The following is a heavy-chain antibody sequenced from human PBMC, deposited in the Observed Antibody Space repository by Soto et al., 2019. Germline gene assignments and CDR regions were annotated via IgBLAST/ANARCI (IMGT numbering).Heavy chain of an antibody. CDR1: GYTFTNYG. D-gene: IGHD6-13*01. Sequence: ASLKVYCKTSGYTFTNYGISCVRHTPGQGLEWMGWISAYNGNTNYAQKLQGRVTMTTDTSTSTAYMELRSLRSDDTAVYYCARDPGIAAANIEYWGQGTLVTVSS. J-gene: IGHJ4*02. CDR3: ARDPGIAAANIEY. V-gene: IGHV1-18*01. CDR2: ISAYNGNT.